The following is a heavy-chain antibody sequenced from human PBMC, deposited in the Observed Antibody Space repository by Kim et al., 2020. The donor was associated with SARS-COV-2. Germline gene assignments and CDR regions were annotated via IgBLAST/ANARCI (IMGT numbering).Heavy chain of an antibody. J-gene: IGHJ6*02. D-gene: IGHD5-18*01. CDR3: ARGPAIQLWLYGMDV. V-gene: IGHV3-7*01. Sequence: GGSLRLSCAASGFTFSSYWMSWVRQAPGKGLEWVANIKQDGSEKYYVDSVKGRFTISRDNAKNSLYLQMNSLRAEDTAVYYCARGPAIQLWLYGMDVWGQGTTVTVSS. CDR1: GFTFSSYW. CDR2: IKQDGSEK.